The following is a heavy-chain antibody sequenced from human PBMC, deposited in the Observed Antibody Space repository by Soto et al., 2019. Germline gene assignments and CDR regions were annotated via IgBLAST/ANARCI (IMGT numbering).Heavy chain of an antibody. CDR2: IYYSGST. Sequence: SETLSLTCTVSGGSISSSSYYWGWIRQPPGKGLEWIGSIYYSGSTYYNPSLKSRVTISVDTSKNQFSLKLSSVTAADTAVYYCASRGIAARGRDDAFDIWGQGTMVTVSS. D-gene: IGHD6-13*01. J-gene: IGHJ3*02. CDR3: ASRGIAARGRDDAFDI. V-gene: IGHV4-39*01. CDR1: GGSISSSSYY.